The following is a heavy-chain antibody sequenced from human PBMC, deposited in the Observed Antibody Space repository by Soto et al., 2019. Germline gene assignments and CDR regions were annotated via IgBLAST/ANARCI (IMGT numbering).Heavy chain of an antibody. CDR2: ISSSSNTI. J-gene: IGHJ4*02. Sequence: PGGSMRLSCAASGFTFSSYNMNWVRQAPGKGLEWVSDISSSSNTIYYADSVKGRLTISRDNAKNSLYLQMNSLRDEDTAVYYCARGARAYDCSGGRCYAVSRGYFDYWGQGTLVTVSS. CDR1: GFTFSSYN. CDR3: ARGARAYDCSGGRCYAVSRGYFDY. V-gene: IGHV3-48*02. D-gene: IGHD2-15*01.